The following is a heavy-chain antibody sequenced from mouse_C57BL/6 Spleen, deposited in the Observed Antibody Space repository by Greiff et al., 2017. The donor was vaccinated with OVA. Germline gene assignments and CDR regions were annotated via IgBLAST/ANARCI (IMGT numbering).Heavy chain of an antibody. Sequence: EVQLQQSGPELVKPGASVKISCKASGYTFTDYYMNWVKQSHGKSLEWIGDINPNNGGTSYNQKFKGKATLTVDKSSSTAYMELRSLTSEDSAVYYCASSSLYYFDYWGQGTTLTVSS. V-gene: IGHV1-26*01. CDR2: INPNNGGT. CDR1: GYTFTDYY. J-gene: IGHJ2*01. CDR3: ASSSLYYFDY.